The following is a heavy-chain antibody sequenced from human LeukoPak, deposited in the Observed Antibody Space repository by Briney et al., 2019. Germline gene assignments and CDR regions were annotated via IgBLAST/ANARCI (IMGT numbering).Heavy chain of an antibody. D-gene: IGHD1-26*01. V-gene: IGHV3-23*01. J-gene: IGHJ6*02. CDR3: AKEDSGSYSDYYYHGMDV. Sequence: GGSLRLSCAASGFTFSSYAMSWVRQAPGKGLEWVSAISGSGGSTYYADSVKGRFTISRDNSKNTLYLQMNSLRAEDTAVYYCAKEDSGSYSDYYYHGMDVWGQGTTVTVSS. CDR1: GFTFSSYA. CDR2: ISGSGGST.